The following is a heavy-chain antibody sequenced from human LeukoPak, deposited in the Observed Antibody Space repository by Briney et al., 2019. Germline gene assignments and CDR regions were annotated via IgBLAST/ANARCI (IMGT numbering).Heavy chain of an antibody. CDR2: INSEGSTI. J-gene: IGHJ4*02. CDR3: ARAYYGSGSYYLDY. D-gene: IGHD3-10*01. CDR1: GITFSTYW. V-gene: IGHV3-74*01. Sequence: PGGSLRLSCAGSGITFSTYWMHWVRQAPGKGLVWVSRINSEGSTISYADSVKGRFTISRDNSKNTLYLQMNSLRAEDTAVYYCARAYYGSGSYYLDYWGQGTLVTVSS.